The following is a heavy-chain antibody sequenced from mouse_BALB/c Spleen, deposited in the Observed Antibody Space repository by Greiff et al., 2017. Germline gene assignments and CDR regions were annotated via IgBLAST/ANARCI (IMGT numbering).Heavy chain of an antibody. CDR3: ARHYGSSYWYFDV. D-gene: IGHD1-1*01. V-gene: IGHV5-12-2*01. J-gene: IGHJ1*01. Sequence: EVKVEESGGGLVQPGGSLKLSCAASGFTFSSYTMSWVRQTPEKRLEWVAYISNGGGSTYYPDTVKGRFTISRDNAKNTLYLQMSSLKSEDTAMYYCARHYGSSYWYFDVWGAGTTVTVSS. CDR2: ISNGGGST. CDR1: GFTFSSYT.